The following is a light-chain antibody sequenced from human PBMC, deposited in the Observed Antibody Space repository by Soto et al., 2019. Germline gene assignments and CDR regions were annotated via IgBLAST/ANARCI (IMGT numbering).Light chain of an antibody. CDR3: QSFDTSLRGSV. CDR1: TSNIGAGYD. Sequence: QSVLTQPPSVSGAPGQRVTISCTGTTSNIGAGYDVHWYHQPPGAAPKLLIYDNNNRPSGVPDRFSGSRSGTTASLAITGLQAEDEADDYCQSFDTSLRGSVFGGGTKLTVL. CDR2: DNN. V-gene: IGLV1-40*01. J-gene: IGLJ3*02.